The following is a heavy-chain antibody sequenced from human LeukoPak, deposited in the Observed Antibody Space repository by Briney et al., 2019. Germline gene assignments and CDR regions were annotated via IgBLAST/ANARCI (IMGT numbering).Heavy chain of an antibody. CDR1: GYSISNGYN. V-gene: IGHV4-38-2*02. CDR3: ARTYINFSNYFDP. J-gene: IGHJ5*02. D-gene: IGHD4-11*01. Sequence: SETLSLTCTVSGYSISNGYNWGWVRQPPGKGLECIGSISHIGSTYYNPSLESQVTISLDTSMNQFSLELRSVTAADTAVYYCARTYINFSNYFDPWGQGTLVTVSS. CDR2: ISHIGST.